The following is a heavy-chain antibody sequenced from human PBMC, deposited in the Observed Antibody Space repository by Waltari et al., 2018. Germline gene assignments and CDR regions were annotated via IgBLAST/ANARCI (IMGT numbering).Heavy chain of an antibody. D-gene: IGHD7-27*01. V-gene: IGHV3-73*01. CDR2: IRSRFKGDAT. Sequence: EVQLVESGGALVQPGGSLKLPFAASGLIISDYAIHWVRQASGKGPEWVGRIRSRFKGDATAYGESVQGRFTISRDDSKNTVYLEMNSLKTDDTAVYYCIRPFEMGIDWGQGTLVTVSS. CDR3: IRPFEMGID. J-gene: IGHJ4*02. CDR1: GLIISDYA.